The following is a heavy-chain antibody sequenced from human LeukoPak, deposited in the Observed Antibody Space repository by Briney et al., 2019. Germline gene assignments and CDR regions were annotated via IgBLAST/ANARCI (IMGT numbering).Heavy chain of an antibody. J-gene: IGHJ6*02. CDR2: IYYSGST. V-gene: IGHV4-59*08. D-gene: IGHD3-9*01. Sequence: PSETLSLTCTVSGGSISSYYWSWIRQPPGKGLEWIGYIYYSGSTNYSPSLKSRVTISVDTSKNQFSLKLSSVTAADTAVCYCARHGWYDILTGSYYYYGMDVWGQGTTVTVSS. CDR1: GGSISSYY. CDR3: ARHGWYDILTGSYYYYGMDV.